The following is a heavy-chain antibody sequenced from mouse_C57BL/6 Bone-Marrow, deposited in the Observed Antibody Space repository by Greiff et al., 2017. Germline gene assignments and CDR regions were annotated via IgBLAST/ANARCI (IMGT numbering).Heavy chain of an antibody. J-gene: IGHJ2*01. CDR3: ARSGTNYFDY. V-gene: IGHV1-4*01. D-gene: IGHD3-1*01. Sequence: QVQLKESGAELARPGASVKMSCKASGYTFTSYTMHWVKQRPGQGLEWIGYINPSSGYTKYNQKFKDKATLTADKSSSTAYMQLSSLTSEDSAVYYCARSGTNYFDYWGQGTTLTVSS. CDR1: GYTFTSYT. CDR2: INPSSGYT.